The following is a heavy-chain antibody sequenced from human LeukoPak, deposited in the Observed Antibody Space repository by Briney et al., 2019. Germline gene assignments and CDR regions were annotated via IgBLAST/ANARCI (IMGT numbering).Heavy chain of an antibody. V-gene: IGHV4-39*07. Sequence: PSETLSLTCTVSGGSISSGDYYWTWIRQPPGKGLEWIGSIYYSGSTYYNPSLKSRVTISVDTSKNQFSLKLSSVTAADTAVYYCARDPLAGDYGLNDYWGQGTLVTVSS. CDR3: ARDPLAGDYGLNDY. CDR1: GGSISSGDYY. D-gene: IGHD4-17*01. CDR2: IYYSGST. J-gene: IGHJ4*02.